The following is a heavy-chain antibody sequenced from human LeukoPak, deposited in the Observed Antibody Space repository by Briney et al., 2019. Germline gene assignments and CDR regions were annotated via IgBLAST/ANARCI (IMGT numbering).Heavy chain of an antibody. D-gene: IGHD6-19*01. J-gene: IGHJ4*02. V-gene: IGHV1-69*05. CDR2: IIPIFGTA. CDR1: GGTFSSYA. CDR3: ARGRVAVAGTKNFFDY. Sequence: SVKVSCKASGGTFSSYAISWVRQAPGQGLEWMGGIIPIFGTANYAQKFQGRVTITTDESTSTAYMELRSLRSDDTAVYYCARGRVAVAGTKNFFDYWGQGTLVTVSS.